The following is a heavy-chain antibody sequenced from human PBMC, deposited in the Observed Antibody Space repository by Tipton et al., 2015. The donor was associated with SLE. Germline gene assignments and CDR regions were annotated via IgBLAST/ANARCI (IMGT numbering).Heavy chain of an antibody. V-gene: IGHV5-10-1*01. CDR3: ARQVITMSAGDI. J-gene: IGHJ3*02. D-gene: IGHD3-10*02. Sequence: QLVQSGADVKKPGESLRISCQGSGYSFTSYWINWVRQMPGKGLEWMGNIDPSDSYTNYNPSFQGHVTMSADKSISTAYLQWSSLKASDTAMYYCARQVITMSAGDIWGQGTMVTVSS. CDR1: GYSFTSYW. CDR2: IDPSDSYT.